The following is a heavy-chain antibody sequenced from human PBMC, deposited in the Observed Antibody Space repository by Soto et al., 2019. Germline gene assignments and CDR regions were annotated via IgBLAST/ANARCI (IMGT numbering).Heavy chain of an antibody. Sequence: GASVKVSCKASGYTFTSYGISWVRQAPGQGLEWMGWISAYNGNTNYAQKLQGRVTMTTDTSTSTAYMELRSLRSDDTAVYYCARVFSLTYYYDSSGLEDAFDIWGQGTMVTGSS. J-gene: IGHJ3*02. D-gene: IGHD3-22*01. CDR1: GYTFTSYG. CDR2: ISAYNGNT. V-gene: IGHV1-18*01. CDR3: ARVFSLTYYYDSSGLEDAFDI.